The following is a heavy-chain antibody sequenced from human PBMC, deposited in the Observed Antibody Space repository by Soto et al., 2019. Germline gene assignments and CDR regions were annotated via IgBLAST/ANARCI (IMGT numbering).Heavy chain of an antibody. D-gene: IGHD1-1*01. Sequence: QVQLLQSGAEVRKPGASVSISCKASGYIFSHYYMSWVRQAPGQGLEWMGKINPDGGATTFARNFQGSLSMTSDASTCTAYMQLSGRTSDDTAVYYCERGRRYTFWGQGNLVSVSS. CDR3: ERGRRYTF. V-gene: IGHV1-46*01. J-gene: IGHJ4*02. CDR2: INPDGGAT. CDR1: GYIFSHYY.